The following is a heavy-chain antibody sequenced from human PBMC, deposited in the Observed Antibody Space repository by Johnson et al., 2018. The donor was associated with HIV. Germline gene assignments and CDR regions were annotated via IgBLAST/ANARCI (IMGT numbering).Heavy chain of an antibody. J-gene: IGHJ3*02. D-gene: IGHD3-10*01. Sequence: QVQLVESGGGVVRPGRSLRLSCTAFGFTFRTYGMHWVRQAPGKGLEWVAGISFDGVYKHHAESVRGRFTISRDNSKNTLYVQMNSLRAEDTAVYYCAKSTQANILRESGPYGAFDIWGQGTVVTVSS. V-gene: IGHV3-30*18. CDR3: AKSTQANILRESGPYGAFDI. CDR2: ISFDGVYK. CDR1: GFTFRTYG.